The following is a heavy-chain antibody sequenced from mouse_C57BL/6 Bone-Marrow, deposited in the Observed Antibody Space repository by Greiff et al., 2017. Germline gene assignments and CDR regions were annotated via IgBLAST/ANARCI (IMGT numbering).Heavy chain of an antibody. Sequence: VQLQQPGAELVKPGASVKMSCKASGYTFTSSWLTWVKRRPGQGLGWIGDIYPGSGSTNYNEKFKSKATLTVDTSSSTAYMQLSSLTSEDSAVYYCARSEDSNYYWYFDVWGTGTTVTVSS. J-gene: IGHJ1*03. D-gene: IGHD2-5*01. CDR3: ARSEDSNYYWYFDV. CDR2: IYPGSGST. CDR1: GYTFTSSW. V-gene: IGHV1-55*01.